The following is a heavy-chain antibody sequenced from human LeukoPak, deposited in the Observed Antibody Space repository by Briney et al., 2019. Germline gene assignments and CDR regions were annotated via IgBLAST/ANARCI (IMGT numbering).Heavy chain of an antibody. V-gene: IGHV1-69*06. J-gene: IGHJ6*03. CDR1: GGTFSDYA. CDR2: IIPISGTA. D-gene: IGHD6-6*01. Sequence: ASVKVSCKASGGTFSDYAISWVRQAPGQGLEWMGGIIPISGTANYAQKFQGRVTITADKSTNTAYMELSSLRSEDTAVYYCARGGSLGSSSYYYYYYMDVWGKGTTVTVSS. CDR3: ARGGSLGSSSYYYYYYMDV.